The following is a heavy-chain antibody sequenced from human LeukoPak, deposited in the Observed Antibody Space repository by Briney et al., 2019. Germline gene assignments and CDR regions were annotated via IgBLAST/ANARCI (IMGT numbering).Heavy chain of an antibody. Sequence: PSETLSLTCTVSGGSISSYYWSWIRQPPGKGLEWIGYIYYSGSTNYNPSLKSRVTIPVDTSKNQFSLKLSSVTAADTAVYYCARPSRGGAVDSWGQGTLVTVSS. D-gene: IGHD3-16*01. CDR1: GGSISSYY. V-gene: IGHV4-59*08. CDR3: ARPSRGGAVDS. J-gene: IGHJ4*02. CDR2: IYYSGST.